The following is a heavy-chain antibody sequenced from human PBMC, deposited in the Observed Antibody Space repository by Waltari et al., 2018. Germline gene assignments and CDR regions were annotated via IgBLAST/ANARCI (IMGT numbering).Heavy chain of an antibody. CDR2: IYYSGST. Sequence: QVQLQESGPGLVKPSETLSLTCTVSGGSISSHYWSWIRQPPGKGLEWIGYIYYSGSTNYNTSLKSRVTISVDTSKNQFSLKLSSVTAADTAVYYCARDTQGMHLTGFDYWGQGTLVTVSS. J-gene: IGHJ4*02. D-gene: IGHD3-16*01. V-gene: IGHV4-59*11. CDR1: GGSISSHY. CDR3: ARDTQGMHLTGFDY.